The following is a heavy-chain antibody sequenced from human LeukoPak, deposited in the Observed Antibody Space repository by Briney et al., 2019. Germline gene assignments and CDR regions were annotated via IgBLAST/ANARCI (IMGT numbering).Heavy chain of an antibody. CDR2: IWYDGSNK. V-gene: IGHV3-33*01. CDR3: ARDDSSGYYDFDY. Sequence: PGGSLRLSCAASGFTFSSYGMHWVRQAPVKGLEWVAVIWYDGSNKYYADSVKGRFTISRDNSKNTLYLQMNSLRAEDTAVYYCARDDSSGYYDFDYWGQGTLVTVSS. J-gene: IGHJ4*02. CDR1: GFTFSSYG. D-gene: IGHD3-22*01.